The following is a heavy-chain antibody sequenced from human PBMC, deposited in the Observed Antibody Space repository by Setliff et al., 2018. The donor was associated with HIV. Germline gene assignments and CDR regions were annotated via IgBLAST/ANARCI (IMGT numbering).Heavy chain of an antibody. J-gene: IGHJ4*02. CDR1: GGSISHSH. Sequence: PSETLSLTCSVSGGSISHSHWSWIRQPPGKGLEWIGYVWDNGTTKYNPSLESRVTISLHTSKNQFSLKLSSVTAEDTAVYYCATYHYYDSRAYYVDLYYFEYWGQGTLVTVSS. D-gene: IGHD3-22*01. CDR3: ATYHYYDSRAYYVDLYYFEY. V-gene: IGHV4-59*01. CDR2: VWDNGTT.